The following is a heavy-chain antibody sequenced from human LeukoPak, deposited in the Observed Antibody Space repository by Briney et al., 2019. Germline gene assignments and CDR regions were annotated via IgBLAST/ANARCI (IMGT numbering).Heavy chain of an antibody. CDR3: ARDPPNYYDSSGLDY. CDR1: GFTFSSYG. D-gene: IGHD3-22*01. Sequence: PGGSLRLSCAASGFTFSSYGMHWVRQAPGRGLEWVAFIRYDGSNKYYADSVKGRFTISRDNSKNTLYLQMNSLRAEDTAVYYCARDPPNYYDSSGLDYWGQGTLVTVSS. CDR2: IRYDGSNK. V-gene: IGHV3-30*02. J-gene: IGHJ4*02.